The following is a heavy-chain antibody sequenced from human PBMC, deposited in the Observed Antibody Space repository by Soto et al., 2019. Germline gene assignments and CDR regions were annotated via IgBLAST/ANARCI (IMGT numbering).Heavy chain of an antibody. CDR3: AVGRNYLRMAV. Sequence: QVQLVQSGAEVQKPGASVKVSCKASGYTFTSYYMPWVRLAPGQGLEWMGIINPDGGGTSYAQEYHGRDSMTRDTSTSTVYMEMSSLRHEATAVYYCAVGRNYLRMAVWGQGTTVTVSS. CDR1: GYTFTSYY. J-gene: IGHJ6*01. CDR2: INPDGGGT. V-gene: IGHV1-46*01. D-gene: IGHD4-4*01.